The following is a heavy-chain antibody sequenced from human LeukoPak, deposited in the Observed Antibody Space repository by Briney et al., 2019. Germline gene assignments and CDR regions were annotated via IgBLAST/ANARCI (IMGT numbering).Heavy chain of an antibody. CDR3: ARDLAGDTVGY. CDR1: GFTFNRYN. V-gene: IGHV3-48*01. Sequence: GGSLRLSCAASGFTFNRYNMNWVRRAPGKGLEWVSYISSSSSTIYYADSVKGRFTISRDNAKNSLYLQMNSLRAEDTAVYYCARDLAGDTVGYWGQGTLVTVSS. CDR2: ISSSSSTI. D-gene: IGHD4-17*01. J-gene: IGHJ4*02.